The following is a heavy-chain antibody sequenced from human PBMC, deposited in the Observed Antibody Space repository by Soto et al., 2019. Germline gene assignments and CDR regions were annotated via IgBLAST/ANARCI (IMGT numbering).Heavy chain of an antibody. CDR1: GYSFTNYA. D-gene: IGHD6-25*01. CDR2: INGGNGNT. J-gene: IGHJ4*02. V-gene: IGHV1-3*01. Sequence: QVQLVQSGAEVKRPGASVKVSCKASGYSFTNYAFHWVRQAPGRGLEWMGWINGGNGNTKYSQNFQDRVTITRDTSASTAYVELSSLRSEDTAVYYCATIAAAGAPDYWGQGTLVTVSS. CDR3: ATIAAAGAPDY.